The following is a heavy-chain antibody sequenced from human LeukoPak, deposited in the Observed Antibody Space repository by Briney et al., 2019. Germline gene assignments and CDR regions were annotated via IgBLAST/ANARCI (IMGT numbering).Heavy chain of an antibody. CDR3: ATDRPRYYYDSSGYYSGFDY. J-gene: IGHJ4*02. CDR1: GYTLTELS. V-gene: IGHV1-24*01. D-gene: IGHD3-22*01. CDR2: FDPEDGET. Sequence: ASVKVSCTVSGYTLTELSMHWVRQAPGKGLEWMGGFDPEDGETIYAQKFQGRVTMTEDTSTDTAYMELSSLRSEDTAVYYCATDRPRYYYDSSGYYSGFDYWGQGTLVTVSS.